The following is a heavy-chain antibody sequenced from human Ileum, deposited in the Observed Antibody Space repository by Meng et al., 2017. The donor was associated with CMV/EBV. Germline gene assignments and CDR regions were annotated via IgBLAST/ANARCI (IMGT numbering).Heavy chain of an antibody. CDR3: ATLPTSQGYCSGGTCPSFDY. J-gene: IGHJ4*02. Sequence: SAISLVRHVPAKGLDWLSSLTGRGDLTFSPYSVKCRFTISIDNSKNTLYLPMSSLRAEATAVYYCATLPTSQGYCSGGTCPSFDYWGQGTLVTVSS. V-gene: IGHV3-23*01. CDR2: LTGRGDLT. D-gene: IGHD2-15*01. CDR1: SA.